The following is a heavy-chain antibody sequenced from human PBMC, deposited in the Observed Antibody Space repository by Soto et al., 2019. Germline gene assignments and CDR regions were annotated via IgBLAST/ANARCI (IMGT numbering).Heavy chain of an antibody. CDR1: GFTFSSYG. CDR2: ISYDGSNK. J-gene: IGHJ3*01. D-gene: IGHD6-6*01. Sequence: GSLRLSCAASGFTFSSYGMHWVRQAPGKGLEWVAVISYDGSNKYYADSVKGRFTISRDNSKNTLYLQMNSLRAEDTAVYYCAKDLVVSSSSDWGQGTMVTVSS. V-gene: IGHV3-30*18. CDR3: AKDLVVSSSSD.